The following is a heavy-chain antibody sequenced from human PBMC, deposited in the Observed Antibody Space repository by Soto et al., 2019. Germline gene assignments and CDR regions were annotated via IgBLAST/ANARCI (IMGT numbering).Heavy chain of an antibody. D-gene: IGHD3-10*01. CDR1: GFTFSSYA. V-gene: IGHV3-30-3*01. CDR2: ISYDGSNK. CDR3: ARGARYLSGSRLPGDY. J-gene: IGHJ4*02. Sequence: ESGGGVVQPGRSLRLSCAASGFTFSSYAMHWVRQAPGKGLEWVAVISYDGSNKYYADSVKGRFTISRDNSKNTLYLQMNSLRAEDTAVYYCARGARYLSGSRLPGDYWGQGTLVTVSS.